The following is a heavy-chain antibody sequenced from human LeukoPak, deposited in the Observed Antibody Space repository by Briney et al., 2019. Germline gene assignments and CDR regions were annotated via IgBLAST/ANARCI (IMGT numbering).Heavy chain of an antibody. CDR2: LYISGST. D-gene: IGHD3-10*01. V-gene: IGHV4-4*07. J-gene: IGHJ4*02. CDR3: ARDLSGSLYFDY. CDR1: GASISSYY. Sequence: EPSETLSLTCTVFGASISSYYYNWIRQTAGRGLEWIGRLYISGSTDYNPSLRSRVAISVDTSKNQFSLKLSSVTAADTAVYFCARDLSGSLYFDYWGQGVLVTVSS.